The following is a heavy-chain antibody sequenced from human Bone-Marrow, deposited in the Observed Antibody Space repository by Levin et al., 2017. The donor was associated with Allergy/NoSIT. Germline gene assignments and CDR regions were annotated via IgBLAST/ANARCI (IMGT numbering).Heavy chain of an antibody. J-gene: IGHJ6*02. CDR2: IYYSENT. D-gene: IGHD4-23*01. V-gene: IGHV4-59*02. CDR1: GGSVRSYY. Sequence: AGGSLRLSCTVSGGSVRSYYWSWIRQFPGKGLEWIGHIYYSENTNYNPSLKSRVTMSLDTSKNQFSLTLSSVTAADTAVYYCARDDFGGAMGYQYYGIDVWGQGTTVTVSS. CDR3: ARDDFGGAMGYQYYGIDV.